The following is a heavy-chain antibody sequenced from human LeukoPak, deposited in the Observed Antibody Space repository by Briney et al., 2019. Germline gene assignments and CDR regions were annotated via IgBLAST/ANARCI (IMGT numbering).Heavy chain of an antibody. Sequence: GGSLRLSCAASGFTFDDYGMSWVRQAPGKGLEWVSGINWNGGSTGYADSVKGRFTISRDNAKNSLYLQMNSLRAEDTAVYYCARSSRELGGYAPWELMPPFDYWGQGTLVTVSS. CDR1: GFTFDDYG. CDR3: ARSSRELGGYAPWELMPPFDY. V-gene: IGHV3-20*04. J-gene: IGHJ4*02. CDR2: INWNGGST. D-gene: IGHD1-7*01.